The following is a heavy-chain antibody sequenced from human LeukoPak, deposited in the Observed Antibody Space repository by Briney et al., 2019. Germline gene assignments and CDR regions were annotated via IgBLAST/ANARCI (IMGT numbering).Heavy chain of an antibody. CDR3: ARGGGYSYGYIVSDYYYMDV. J-gene: IGHJ6*03. D-gene: IGHD5-18*01. CDR1: GFTFSSYS. Sequence: GGSLRLSCAVSGFTFSSYSMNWVRQAPGKGLEWVSSISSSSSYIYYADSVKGRFTISRDNAKNSLYLQMNSLRAEDTAVYYCARGGGYSYGYIVSDYYYMDVWGKGTTVTVSS. V-gene: IGHV3-21*01. CDR2: ISSSSSYI.